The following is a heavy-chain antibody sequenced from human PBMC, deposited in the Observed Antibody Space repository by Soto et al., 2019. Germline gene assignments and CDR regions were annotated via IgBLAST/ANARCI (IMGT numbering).Heavy chain of an antibody. CDR3: AKVSKSGWYFLDY. CDR1: GFTFSSYA. J-gene: IGHJ4*02. Sequence: PGGSLRLSCAASGFTFSSYAMSWVRQAPGKGLEWVSAISGSGGSTYYADSVKGRFTISRDNSKNALYLQMNSLRAEDTAVYYCAKVSKSGWYFLDYWGQGTLVTVSS. CDR2: ISGSGGST. D-gene: IGHD6-19*01. V-gene: IGHV3-23*01.